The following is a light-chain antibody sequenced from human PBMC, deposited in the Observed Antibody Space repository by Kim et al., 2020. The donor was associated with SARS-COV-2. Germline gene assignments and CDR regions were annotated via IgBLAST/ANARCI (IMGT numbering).Light chain of an antibody. Sequence: ASVGARVPITCRASQVIVNSLAWYQQKPGKVPKLLIFAASTLQSGVPSRFSGSGSGTDFTLSISSLQPEDVATYYCQKYNSAPRTFGQGTKVDIK. CDR1: QVIVNS. V-gene: IGKV1-27*01. J-gene: IGKJ1*01. CDR3: QKYNSAPRT. CDR2: AAS.